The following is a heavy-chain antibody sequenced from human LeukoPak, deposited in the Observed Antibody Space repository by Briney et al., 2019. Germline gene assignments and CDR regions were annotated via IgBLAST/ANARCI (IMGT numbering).Heavy chain of an antibody. J-gene: IGHJ4*02. CDR2: IYYSGST. CDR3: ASSRDYYDSSGAGGLDY. V-gene: IGHV4-39*07. Sequence: SETLSLTCTVSGGSISSSSCYWGWIRQPPGKGLEWIGSIYYSGSTYYNPSLKSRVTISVDTSKNQFSLKLSSVTAADTAGYYCASSRDYYDSSGAGGLDYWGQGTLVTVSS. CDR1: GGSISSSSCY. D-gene: IGHD3-22*01.